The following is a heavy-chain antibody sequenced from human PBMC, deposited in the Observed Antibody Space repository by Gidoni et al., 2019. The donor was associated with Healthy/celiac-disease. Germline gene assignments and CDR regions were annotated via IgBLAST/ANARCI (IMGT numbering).Heavy chain of an antibody. CDR1: GGSISSYY. J-gene: IGHJ4*02. D-gene: IGHD5-12*01. CDR3: ARGGGVATGSGFDY. V-gene: IGHV4-59*01. Sequence: QVQLQESGPGLVKPSATLSPTCTVPGGSISSYYWSWIRQPPGKGLEWIGYIYYSGSTNYNPSLKSRVTISVDTSKNQFSLKLSSVTAADTAVYYCARGGGVATGSGFDYWGQGTLVTVSS. CDR2: IYYSGST.